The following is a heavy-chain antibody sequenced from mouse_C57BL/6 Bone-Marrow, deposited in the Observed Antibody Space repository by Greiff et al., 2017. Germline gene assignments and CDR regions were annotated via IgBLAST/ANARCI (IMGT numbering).Heavy chain of an antibody. Sequence: VQLQQSGPELVKPGASVKISCKASGYAFSSSWMNWVKQRPGKGLEWIGRIYPGDGDTNYNGKFKGKDTLTADKSSSTAYMQLSSLTAEDSAVYFCASWGWFSYWGQGTLVTVSA. D-gene: IGHD4-1*01. V-gene: IGHV1-82*01. CDR2: IYPGDGDT. CDR1: GYAFSSSW. CDR3: ASWGWFSY. J-gene: IGHJ3*01.